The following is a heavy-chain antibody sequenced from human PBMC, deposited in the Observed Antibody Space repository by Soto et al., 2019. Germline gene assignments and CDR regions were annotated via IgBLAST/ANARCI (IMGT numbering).Heavy chain of an antibody. CDR2: IKQDGSEK. V-gene: IGHV3-7*01. Sequence: GGSLRLSCAASGFTFSSYWMSWVRQAPGKGLEWVANIKQDGSEKYYVDSVKGRFTISRGNSKNTLYLQMNSLRAEDTAVYYCARDLNDFWSGYLSLDYWGQGTLVTVSS. J-gene: IGHJ4*02. CDR3: ARDLNDFWSGYLSLDY. D-gene: IGHD3-3*01. CDR1: GFTFSSYW.